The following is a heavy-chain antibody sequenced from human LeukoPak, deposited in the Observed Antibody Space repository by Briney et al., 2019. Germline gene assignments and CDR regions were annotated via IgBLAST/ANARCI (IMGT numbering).Heavy chain of an antibody. CDR1: GFTFSSYA. J-gene: IGHJ4*02. CDR3: VKDRVSISSSGYFDY. CDR2: ISSNGGST. V-gene: IGHV3-64D*06. Sequence: PGGSLRLSCSAPGFTFSSYAMHWVRQAPGKGLEYVSAISSNGGSTYYADSVKGRFTISRDNSKNTLYLQMSSLRAEDTAVYYCVKDRVSISSSGYFDYWGQGTLVTVSS. D-gene: IGHD6-13*01.